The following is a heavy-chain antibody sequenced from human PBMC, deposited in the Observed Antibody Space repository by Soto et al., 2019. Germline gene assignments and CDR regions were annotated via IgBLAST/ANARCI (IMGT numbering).Heavy chain of an antibody. V-gene: IGHV4-59*11. Sequence: PSETLSLTCSVSGDSLRNHYWSWIRQPPGSRLEWLGHIFYSGDTSSYNPSLKSRVSMSVDTSKNQFSLKLRSVSADDTAVYFWARVSYFRGFDWLFAFDSWGQGALVTVSS. CDR2: IFYSGDT. CDR1: GDSLRNHY. CDR3: ARVSYFRGFDWLFAFDS. D-gene: IGHD3-9*01. J-gene: IGHJ4*02.